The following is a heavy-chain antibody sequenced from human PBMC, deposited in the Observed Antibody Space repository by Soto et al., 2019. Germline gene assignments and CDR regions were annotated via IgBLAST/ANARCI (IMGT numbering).Heavy chain of an antibody. CDR3: ARERGNYAYGDY. Sequence: QVQLVQSGAEVKKPGASVKVSCKASGYTFTSYGITWVRQAPGQGPEWMGWFNTYKGNTNYAQKXXGXFTMTTDTSTSTAYMELRSLRSDDTAVYYCARERGNYAYGDYWGQGTLVTVSS. CDR1: GYTFTSYG. CDR2: FNTYKGNT. V-gene: IGHV1-18*01. D-gene: IGHD3-16*01. J-gene: IGHJ4*02.